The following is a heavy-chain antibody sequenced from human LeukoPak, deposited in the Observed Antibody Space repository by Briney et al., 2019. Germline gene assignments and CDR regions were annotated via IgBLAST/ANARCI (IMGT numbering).Heavy chain of an antibody. Sequence: KTSETLSLTCTVSGGSLSNHYWNWIRQPPGKGLEWIGYIYYTGNTNYNPSLKSRVTISVDTPKDQFSLKLSSVTAADTAVYYCARGYRDSGRCSQFDPWGQGTLVIVSS. V-gene: IGHV4-59*11. J-gene: IGHJ5*02. CDR1: GGSLSNHY. D-gene: IGHD5-12*01. CDR3: ARGYRDSGRCSQFDP. CDR2: IYYTGNT.